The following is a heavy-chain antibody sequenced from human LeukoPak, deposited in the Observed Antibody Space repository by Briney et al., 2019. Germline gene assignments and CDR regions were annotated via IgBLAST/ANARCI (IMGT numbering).Heavy chain of an antibody. Sequence: GASVKVSCKASGYSFSGYDINWVRQATGQGLEWMGWMNPNSGNIGYAQKFQGRLTITRNTSTTTAYMELSSLRSEDTAVYFCARGIMAARRGSWFDPWGQGTLVTVSS. V-gene: IGHV1-8*03. CDR2: MNPNSGNI. CDR3: ARGIMAARRGSWFDP. CDR1: GYSFSGYD. J-gene: IGHJ5*02. D-gene: IGHD6-6*01.